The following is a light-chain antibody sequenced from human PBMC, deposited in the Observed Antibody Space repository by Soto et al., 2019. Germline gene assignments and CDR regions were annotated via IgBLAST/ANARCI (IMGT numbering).Light chain of an antibody. V-gene: IGLV2-14*01. CDR2: DVT. CDR1: SSDIGAYNS. J-gene: IGLJ2*01. Sequence: QSALTQPASVSASPGQSITISCTGTSSDIGAYNSVSWYQQHPGKAPQLMIYDVTYRPSGISSRFSGSKSGNAASLTISGLRADDEADYYCRSYASTSTLVFGGGTKLTVL. CDR3: RSYASTSTLV.